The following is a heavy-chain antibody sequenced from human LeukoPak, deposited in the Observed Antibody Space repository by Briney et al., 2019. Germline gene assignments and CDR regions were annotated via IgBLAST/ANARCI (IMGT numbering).Heavy chain of an antibody. CDR1: GFTFDDYA. CDR3: ARDLSGPSLY. V-gene: IGHV3-9*01. D-gene: IGHD2-15*01. J-gene: IGHJ4*02. Sequence: PGGSLRLSCAASGFTFDDYAMHWVRQAPGKGLEWVSGINWNGGSIGYADSVRGRFTISRDNAKNSLYLQMDSLRAEDTAVYYCARDLSGPSLYWGQGTLVTVSS. CDR2: INWNGGSI.